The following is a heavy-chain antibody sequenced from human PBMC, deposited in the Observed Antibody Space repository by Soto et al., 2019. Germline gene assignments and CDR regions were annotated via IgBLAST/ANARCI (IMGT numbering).Heavy chain of an antibody. CDR2: ISSSSSYI. CDR3: ARDGGVVPAAPEIYYYYMDV. CDR1: GFTFSSYS. V-gene: IGHV3-21*01. J-gene: IGHJ6*03. Sequence: EVQLVESGGGLVKPGGSLRLSCAASGFTFSSYSMNWVRQAPGKGLERVSSISSSSSYIYYADSVKGRFTISRDNAKNSLYLQMNSLRAEDTAVYYCARDGGVVPAAPEIYYYYMDVWGKGTTVTVSS. D-gene: IGHD2-2*01.